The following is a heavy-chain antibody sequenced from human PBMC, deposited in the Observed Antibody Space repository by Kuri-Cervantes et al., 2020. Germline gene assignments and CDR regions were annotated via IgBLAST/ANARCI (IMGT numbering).Heavy chain of an antibody. CDR2: IHHSGST. J-gene: IGHJ6*03. V-gene: IGHV4-34*01. Sequence: SETLSLTCAVYGGSFSDYYWSWIRQPPGKGLEWIGEIHHSGSTNYNPSLKSRVTISVDTSKNQFSLKLSSVTAADTAVYYCARLRDYYGSGSPFFTYYYYMDVWGKGTTVTVSS. CDR3: ARLRDYYGSGSPFFTYYYYMDV. CDR1: GGSFSDYY. D-gene: IGHD3-10*01.